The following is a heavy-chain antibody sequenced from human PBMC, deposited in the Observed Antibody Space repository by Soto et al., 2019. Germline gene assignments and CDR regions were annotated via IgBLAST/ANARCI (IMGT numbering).Heavy chain of an antibody. CDR3: AKYSSPDDYYHYMDA. CDR2: IWSDGGNK. J-gene: IGHJ6*03. Sequence: QVQLVESGGGVVQPGRSLRLSCTASGFNFSTYGMHWVRQAPGKGLEWVAVIWSDGGNKYYGDSVKGRFTISRDNSKNKLYLQMNSLRAEDTAVYYCAKYSSPDDYYHYMDAWGKGTTVTVSS. D-gene: IGHD6-13*01. CDR1: GFNFSTYG. V-gene: IGHV3-33*06.